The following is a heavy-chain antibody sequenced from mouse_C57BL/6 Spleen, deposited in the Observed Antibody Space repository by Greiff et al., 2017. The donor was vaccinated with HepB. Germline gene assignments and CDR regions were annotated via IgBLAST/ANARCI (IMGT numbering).Heavy chain of an antibody. CDR2: IDPENGDT. CDR1: GFNIKDDY. CDR3: TTSITTVVARDYAMDY. Sequence: VQLQQPGAELVRPGASVKLSCTASGFNIKDDYMHWVKQRPEQGLEWIGWIDPENGDTEYASKFQGKATITADTSSNTAYLQLSSLTSEDTAVYYCTTSITTVVARDYAMDYWGQGTSVTVSS. V-gene: IGHV14-4*01. D-gene: IGHD1-1*01. J-gene: IGHJ4*01.